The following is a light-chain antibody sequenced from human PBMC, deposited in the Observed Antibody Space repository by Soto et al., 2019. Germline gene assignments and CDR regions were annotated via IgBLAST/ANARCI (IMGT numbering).Light chain of an antibody. J-gene: IGLJ1*01. V-gene: IGLV1-51*01. CDR2: DDN. Sequence: QSVLTQPPSVSAAPGQKVTISCSGSSSNIGGNSVSWYQQLPGTAPKLLIYDDNKRPSGIPDRFSGSKSGTSATLGITGFQTEDEADYYCSSYTTVFTYVFGTGTKVTVL. CDR1: SSNIGGNS. CDR3: SSYTTVFTYV.